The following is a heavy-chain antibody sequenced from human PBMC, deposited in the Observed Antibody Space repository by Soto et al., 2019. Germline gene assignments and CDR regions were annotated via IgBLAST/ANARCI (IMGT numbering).Heavy chain of an antibody. CDR2: IIPIFGTA. V-gene: IGHV1-69*01. D-gene: IGHD2-15*01. J-gene: IGHJ6*02. CDR1: GGTFSSYA. Sequence: QVQLVQSGAEVKKPGSSVKVSCKASGGTFSSYAISWVRQAPGQGLEWRGGIIPIFGTATYAQKFQGRVTITADESTSTAYMELSSLRSEDTAVYYCARSVVVVAATLDYYYYGMDVWCQGTTVTVSS. CDR3: ARSVVVVAATLDYYYYGMDV.